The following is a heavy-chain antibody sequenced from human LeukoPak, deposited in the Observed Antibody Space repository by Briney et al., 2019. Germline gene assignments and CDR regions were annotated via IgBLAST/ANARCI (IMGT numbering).Heavy chain of an antibody. V-gene: IGHV1-2*02. J-gene: IGHJ4*02. Sequence: ASVKVSCKSSGYTFTGYFVHWVRQAPGQGLEWMGWINPNSGGTNYAQKFQGRVTVTRDTSISIAYMELSGLRSDDTAVYYCARGVAGTPLTDYWGQGTLVTVSS. D-gene: IGHD6-19*01. CDR3: ARGVAGTPLTDY. CDR1: GYTFTGYF. CDR2: INPNSGGT.